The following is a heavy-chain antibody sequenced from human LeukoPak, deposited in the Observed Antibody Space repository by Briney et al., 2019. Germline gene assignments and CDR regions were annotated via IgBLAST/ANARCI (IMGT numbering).Heavy chain of an antibody. J-gene: IGHJ6*02. CDR3: ARMMGSIELIGSYGMDV. Sequence: ASVKVSCKASGYTFTSYDINWVRQATGQGLEWMGWVNPNSGNTGYAQKFQGRVTITRNTSISTAYMELSSLRSEDTAVYYCARMMGSIELIGSYGMDVWGQGTTVTVSS. D-gene: IGHD2/OR15-2a*01. V-gene: IGHV1-8*03. CDR1: GYTFTSYD. CDR2: VNPNSGNT.